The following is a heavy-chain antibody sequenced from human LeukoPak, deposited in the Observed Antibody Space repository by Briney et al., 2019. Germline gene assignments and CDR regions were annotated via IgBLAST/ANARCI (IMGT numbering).Heavy chain of an antibody. CDR1: GGSFSGYY. J-gene: IGHJ4*02. CDR3: ARGGHDYSNFLGY. D-gene: IGHD4-11*01. Sequence: SETLSLTCAVYGGSFSGYYWSWIRQPPGKGLEWIGEINHSGSTNYNPSLKSRVTISVDTSKNQFSLKLSSVTAADTAVYYCARGGHDYSNFLGYWGQGTLVTVSS. CDR2: INHSGST. V-gene: IGHV4-34*01.